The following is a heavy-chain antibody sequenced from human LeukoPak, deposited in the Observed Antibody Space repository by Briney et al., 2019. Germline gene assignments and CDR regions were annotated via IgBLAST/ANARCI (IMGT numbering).Heavy chain of an antibody. V-gene: IGHV3-53*01. J-gene: IGHJ4*02. D-gene: IGHD3-10*01. CDR2: IYSGGST. Sequence: PGGSLRLSCAASGFIVSSHYMSWVRQPPGKGLEWVSAIYSGGSTYYTDSVKGRFTISRDDSKNTVFLQMNGLRAEDTAVYYCARGGEDSPLWFEPKQYSVDYWGQGALVTVSS. CDR3: ARGGEDSPLWFEPKQYSVDY. CDR1: GFIVSSHY.